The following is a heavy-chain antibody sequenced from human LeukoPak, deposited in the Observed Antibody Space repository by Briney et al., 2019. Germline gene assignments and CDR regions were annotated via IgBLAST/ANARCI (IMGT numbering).Heavy chain of an antibody. CDR1: GFTFSSYA. Sequence: PAGGSLRLSCAASGFTFSSYAMSWVRQAPGKGLEWVSAISSTGGTTYYADSVKDRFIVSRDNSKNTLYLQMNSLRADDTAVYYCVQSYDISAFYPNWGQGTLVTVSS. J-gene: IGHJ4*02. CDR2: ISSTGGTT. D-gene: IGHD3-22*01. V-gene: IGHV3-23*01. CDR3: VQSYDISAFYPN.